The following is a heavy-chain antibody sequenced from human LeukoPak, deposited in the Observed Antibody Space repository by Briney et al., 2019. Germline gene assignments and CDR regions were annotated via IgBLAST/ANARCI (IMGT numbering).Heavy chain of an antibody. CDR2: IFTSGST. Sequence: SQTLSLTCTVSGGSISSGSYYWTWIRQPAGKGLEWIGRIFTSGSTNYNPSLKSRVTISVDKSKNQLSLKLSSVTAADTAVYYCARATMIVVIDAFDIWGQGTMVTVSS. J-gene: IGHJ3*02. CDR1: GGSISSGSYY. V-gene: IGHV4-61*02. CDR3: ARATMIVVIDAFDI. D-gene: IGHD3-22*01.